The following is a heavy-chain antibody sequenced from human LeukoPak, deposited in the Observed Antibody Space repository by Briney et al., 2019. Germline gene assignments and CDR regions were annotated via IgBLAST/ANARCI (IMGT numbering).Heavy chain of an antibody. D-gene: IGHD3-22*01. CDR3: ARAVRALSGYQLY. CDR2: INPNSGGT. Sequence: GASVKVSCKASGYTFTGYYMHWVRQAPGQGLEWMGWINPNSGGTNYAQKFQGRVTMTRDTSISTAYMELSRLRSEAMSVYYCARAVRALSGYQLYWGQGTLVTVSS. J-gene: IGHJ4*02. V-gene: IGHV1-2*02. CDR1: GYTFTGYY.